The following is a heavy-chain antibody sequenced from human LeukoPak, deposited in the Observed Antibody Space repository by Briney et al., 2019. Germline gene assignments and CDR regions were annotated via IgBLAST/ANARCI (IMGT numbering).Heavy chain of an antibody. CDR2: INHDGSDT. CDR1: GFTFSSHW. V-gene: IGHV3-74*01. Sequence: GGSLRLSCAVSGFTFSSHWMHWVRQAPGKGLVWVSRINHDGSDTIYADSVKGRFTISRDNAKNTLYLQMNSLRAEDTAVYYCIRSNGGPEYWGDGDLGSVSS. J-gene: IGHJ4*03. D-gene: IGHD2-8*01. CDR3: IRSNGGPEY.